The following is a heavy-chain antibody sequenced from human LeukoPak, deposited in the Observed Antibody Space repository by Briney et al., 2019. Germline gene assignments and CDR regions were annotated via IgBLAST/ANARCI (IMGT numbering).Heavy chain of an antibody. Sequence: SETLSLTCIVCGGSIRSGSYYGSWIRQPAGKGLEWIGRIYTSGSTNYNPSLKSRVTISVDTSKNQISLKLSSVTAADTAVYYCAGTTVSYYYYYMDVWGKGTTVTVSS. D-gene: IGHD4-17*01. CDR2: IYTSGST. CDR1: GGSIRSGSYY. J-gene: IGHJ6*03. CDR3: AGTTVSYYYYYMDV. V-gene: IGHV4-61*02.